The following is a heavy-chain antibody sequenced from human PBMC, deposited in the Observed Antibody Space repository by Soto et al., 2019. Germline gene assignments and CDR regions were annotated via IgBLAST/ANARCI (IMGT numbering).Heavy chain of an antibody. CDR2: ISYDGSNK. J-gene: IGHJ3*02. V-gene: IGHV3-30*18. CDR1: GFTFILYG. CDR3: VKEAATLASDI. D-gene: IGHD1-26*01. Sequence: GGSLRLSCAASGFTFILYGMHWVRQAPGKGLEWVAAISYDGSNKYYADSVKGRFIISRDNSKNTLYLQMNSLRAEDTAVYYCVKEAATLASDIWGQGTMVTVSS.